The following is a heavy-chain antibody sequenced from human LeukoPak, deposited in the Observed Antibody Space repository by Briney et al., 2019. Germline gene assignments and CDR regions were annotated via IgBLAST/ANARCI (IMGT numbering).Heavy chain of an antibody. V-gene: IGHV3-30*18. CDR3: AKISGGSYLDY. Sequence: GGSLRLSCAASGFTFSSYGMHWVRQAPGKGLEWVEVISYDGSNKYYADSVKGRFTISRDNSKNTLYLQMNSLRAEDTAVYYCAKISGGSYLDYWGQGTLVTVSS. CDR1: GFTFSSYG. CDR2: ISYDGSNK. J-gene: IGHJ4*02. D-gene: IGHD3-16*01.